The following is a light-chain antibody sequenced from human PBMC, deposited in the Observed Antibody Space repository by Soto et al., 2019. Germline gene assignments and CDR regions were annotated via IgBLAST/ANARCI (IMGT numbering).Light chain of an antibody. Sequence: VVMTQSPPSLPVTLGQPASISCRSSQSVVYSDGNANLNWFQQRPGQSPRSLTDTVSNHDSGAPVRCSGDRSGTDLPLKISRVEAEDAGVYDCMRGTHSAPPVGQGAKVEI. V-gene: IGKV2-30*01. CDR1: QSVVYSDGNAN. CDR2: TVS. J-gene: IGKJ1*01. CDR3: MRGTHSAPP.